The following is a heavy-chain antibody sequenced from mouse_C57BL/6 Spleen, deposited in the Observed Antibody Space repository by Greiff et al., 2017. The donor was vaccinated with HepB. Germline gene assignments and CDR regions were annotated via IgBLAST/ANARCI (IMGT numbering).Heavy chain of an antibody. CDR3: ASYDYDVPFAY. J-gene: IGHJ3*01. V-gene: IGHV2-2*01. CDR1: GFSLTSYG. Sequence: VKVVESGPGLVQPSQSLSITCTVSGFSLTSYGVHWVRQSPGKGLEWLGVIWSGGSTDYNAAFISRLSISKDNSKSQVFFKMNSLQADDTAIYYCASYDYDVPFAYWGQGTLVTVSA. CDR2: IWSGGST. D-gene: IGHD2-4*01.